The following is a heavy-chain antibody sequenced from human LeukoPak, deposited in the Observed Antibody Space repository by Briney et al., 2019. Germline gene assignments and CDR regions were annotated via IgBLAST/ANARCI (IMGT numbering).Heavy chain of an antibody. CDR2: INHSGST. CDR1: GGSFSGYY. Sequence: SETLSLTCAVYGGSFSGYYWSGIRQPPGKGLEWIGEINHSGSTNYNPSLKSRVTISVDTSKNQFSLKLSSVTAADTAVYYCARVSAMAPHGTLRGRPRRPYYFDYWGQGTLVTVSS. D-gene: IGHD1-14*01. V-gene: IGHV4-34*01. CDR3: ARVSAMAPHGTLRGRPRRPYYFDY. J-gene: IGHJ4*02.